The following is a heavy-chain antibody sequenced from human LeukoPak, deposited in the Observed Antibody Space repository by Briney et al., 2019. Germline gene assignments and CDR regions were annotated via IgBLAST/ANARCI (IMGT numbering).Heavy chain of an antibody. CDR1: GFTLSSYA. CDR2: ISGSGGST. D-gene: IGHD3-22*01. Sequence: GGSLRLSCAASGFTLSSYAMSWVRQAPGKGLEWVSAISGSGGSTYYADSVKGRFTISRDNSKNTLYLQMNSLRAEDTAVYYCAKDSSGYYSYGYFQHWGQGTLVTVSS. CDR3: AKDSSGYYSYGYFQH. J-gene: IGHJ1*01. V-gene: IGHV3-23*01.